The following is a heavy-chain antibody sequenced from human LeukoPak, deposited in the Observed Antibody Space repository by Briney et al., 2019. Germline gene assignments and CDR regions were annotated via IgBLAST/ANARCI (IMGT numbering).Heavy chain of an antibody. CDR2: TVSRGTT. Sequence: PGGSLRLSCVASGFTFTSDAMNWVRQAPGKGLEWVSSTVSRGTTQYADSVKGRFTVSRDTSKNTLYLHMNSLRADDTAVYYCAKCSTSAYTTGWCNWIDPWGQGTLVTVSS. V-gene: IGHV3-23*01. J-gene: IGHJ5*02. CDR1: GFTFTSDA. CDR3: AKCSTSAYTTGWCNWIDP. D-gene: IGHD6-19*01.